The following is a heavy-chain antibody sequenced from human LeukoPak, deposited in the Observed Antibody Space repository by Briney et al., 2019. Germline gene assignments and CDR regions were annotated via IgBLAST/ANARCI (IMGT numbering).Heavy chain of an antibody. CDR1: GFTFSSYA. Sequence: GGSLRLSCAASGFTFSSYAMSWVRQAPGKGLQWVSAISGSGGSTYYSDSVKGRFTISRDNSKSTLYLQMNSLRAEDTAVYYCAELGITMIGGVWGKGTTVTISS. D-gene: IGHD3-10*02. CDR3: AELGITMIGGV. CDR2: ISGSGGST. J-gene: IGHJ6*04. V-gene: IGHV3-23*01.